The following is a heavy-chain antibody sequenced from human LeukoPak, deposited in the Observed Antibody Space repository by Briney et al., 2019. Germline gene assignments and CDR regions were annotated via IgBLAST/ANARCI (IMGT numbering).Heavy chain of an antibody. Sequence: GGSLRLSCAASRFTVSSNYMSWVRQAPGKGLEWVSSISSNSSYIYYADSVKGRFTISRDNAKNSLYLQMNSLRAEDTAVYYCARVIGHYYGSGSPPYFDYWGQGTLVTVSS. J-gene: IGHJ4*02. CDR3: ARVIGHYYGSGSPPYFDY. CDR2: ISSNSSYI. D-gene: IGHD3-10*01. V-gene: IGHV3-21*01. CDR1: RFTVSSNY.